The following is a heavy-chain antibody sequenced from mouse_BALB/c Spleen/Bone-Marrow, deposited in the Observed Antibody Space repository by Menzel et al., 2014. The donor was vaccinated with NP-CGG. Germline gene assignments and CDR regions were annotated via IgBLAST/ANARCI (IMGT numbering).Heavy chain of an antibody. CDR2: IHPSDSVT. J-gene: IGHJ2*01. CDR1: GYSFTNYW. CDR3: AKDGNPFDY. Sequence: QVQLKESGAELVRPGASVKLSCKASGYSFTNYWMNWMKQRPGQGLEWIGMIHPSDSVTRLNQKFKDKATLTVDKSSGAAYMQLSIPTSEDSAVYYCAKDGNPFDYWGQGTTLTVSS. D-gene: IGHD2-1*01. V-gene: IGHV1-74*01.